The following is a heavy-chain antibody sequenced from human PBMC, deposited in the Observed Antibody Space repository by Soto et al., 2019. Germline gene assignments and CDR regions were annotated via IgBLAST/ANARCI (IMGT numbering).Heavy chain of an antibody. CDR3: AKCPSSSAPSYFYYGMDV. Sequence: QVQLVESGGGVVQPGRSLRLSCAASGFNFRTHGMHWVRQAPGKGLEWVAVISYDGNNMHYADSVKGRFTISRDNSKNTLYLQMNSLRAEDTAVYSCAKCPSSSAPSYFYYGMDVWGQGTTVTVSS. CDR1: GFNFRTHG. J-gene: IGHJ6*02. V-gene: IGHV3-30*18. CDR2: ISYDGNNM.